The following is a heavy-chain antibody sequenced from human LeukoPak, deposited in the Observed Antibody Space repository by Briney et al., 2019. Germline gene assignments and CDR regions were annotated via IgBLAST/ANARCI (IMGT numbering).Heavy chain of an antibody. Sequence: PSETLSLTCNVFGGSINDPNYYWGWIRQSPGRTLEWIGSLFYDGTTYYNPSLKSRVTISVDTSKNQFSLRLTSVTAADTAVYYCARRRFARPYWYFDLWGRGTLVTVSS. CDR1: GGSINDPNYY. V-gene: IGHV4-39*07. CDR3: ARRRFARPYWYFDL. J-gene: IGHJ2*01. CDR2: LFYDGTT.